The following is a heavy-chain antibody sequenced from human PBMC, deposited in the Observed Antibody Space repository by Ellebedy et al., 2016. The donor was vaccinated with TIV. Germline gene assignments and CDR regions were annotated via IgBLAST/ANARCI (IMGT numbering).Heavy chain of an antibody. V-gene: IGHV4-39*02. CDR1: GDSISSSSYY. J-gene: IGHJ4*02. CDR3: ATEIPVAARIEF. Sequence: MPSETLSLTCTVSGDSISSSSYYWGWIRQLPGKGLEWIGSIYYSGSTYYNPSLKSGVRISVETSKNQFSLKLRSVTAADTAVYYCATEIPVAARIEFWGQGALVTVSS. D-gene: IGHD6-19*01. CDR2: IYYSGST.